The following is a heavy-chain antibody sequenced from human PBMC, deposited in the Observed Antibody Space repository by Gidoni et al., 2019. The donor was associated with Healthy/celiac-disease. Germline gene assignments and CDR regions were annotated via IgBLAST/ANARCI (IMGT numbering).Heavy chain of an antibody. Sequence: QVRLVESGGGVVQPGRSLRLSCAAAGFAFSSYGMHWVRQAPGKGLEWVAVIWYDGSNKYYADSVKGRFTISRDNSKNTLYLQMNSLRAEDTAVYYCARDEDYGDSSVEDYWGQGTLVTVSS. D-gene: IGHD4-17*01. CDR3: ARDEDYGDSSVEDY. CDR2: IWYDGSNK. V-gene: IGHV3-33*01. CDR1: GFAFSSYG. J-gene: IGHJ4*02.